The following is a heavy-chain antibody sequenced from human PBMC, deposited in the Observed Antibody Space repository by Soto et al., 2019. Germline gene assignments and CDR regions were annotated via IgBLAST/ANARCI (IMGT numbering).Heavy chain of an antibody. Sequence: QVQLQESGPGLVKPSETLSLTCTVSGDSINYYYWRWIRQAPGKGLEWIGYVYYDGSTKYNPSLESRVTMSIDTSKNQFSLKLSSVIAADTAVYYCVSYDRQSGRYSLDYWGQGTLVTVSS. CDR2: VYYDGST. J-gene: IGHJ4*02. CDR1: GDSINYYY. D-gene: IGHD3-10*01. V-gene: IGHV4-59*01. CDR3: VSYDRQSGRYSLDY.